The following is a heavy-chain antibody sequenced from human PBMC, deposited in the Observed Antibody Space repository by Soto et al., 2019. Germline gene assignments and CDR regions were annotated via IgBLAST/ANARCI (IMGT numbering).Heavy chain of an antibody. V-gene: IGHV4-4*09. CDR2: ISNSGST. CDR3: ATESGSTYGYFDQ. Sequence: PSETLSLTCAVYGGSFSNYHWTWIRQSPGKGLEWIGYISNSGSTGYNPSLKTRLSMSVDRSKNQFTLRLTSVTAADTAVYFCATESGSTYGYFDQWGQGNQVTVSS. CDR1: GGSFSNYH. D-gene: IGHD5-18*01. J-gene: IGHJ4*02.